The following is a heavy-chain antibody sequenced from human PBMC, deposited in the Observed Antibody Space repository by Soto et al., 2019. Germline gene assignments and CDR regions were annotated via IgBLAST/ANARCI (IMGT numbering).Heavy chain of an antibody. Sequence: QVQLQESGPGLVKPSETLSLTCTVSGGSLSSYYWTWIRQSPGKGLEWIGYVYFSGNTNYHPSLKSRVAISIDTSKNQFSLRLASVTAADTAFYYCGSVRPSGYVLSWGQGTLVTVSS. CDR3: GSVRPSGYVLS. CDR1: GGSLSSYY. CDR2: VYFSGNT. V-gene: IGHV4-59*01. J-gene: IGHJ5*02. D-gene: IGHD6-25*01.